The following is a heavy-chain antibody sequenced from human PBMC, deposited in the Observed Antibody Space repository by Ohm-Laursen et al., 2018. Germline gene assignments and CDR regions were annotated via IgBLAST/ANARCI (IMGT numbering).Heavy chain of an antibody. J-gene: IGHJ4*02. CDR2: IHSGGNT. D-gene: IGHD6-25*01. Sequence: GSLRLSCAASGFTFSSYGMHWVRQAPGKGLEWVSVIHSGGNTYYVDSVKGRFTISRDNSKNTLYLQMNSLRDEDTAVYYCATAGPYSGDDYWGQGTLVTVSS. CDR1: GFTFSSYG. V-gene: IGHV3-NL1*01. CDR3: ATAGPYSGDDY.